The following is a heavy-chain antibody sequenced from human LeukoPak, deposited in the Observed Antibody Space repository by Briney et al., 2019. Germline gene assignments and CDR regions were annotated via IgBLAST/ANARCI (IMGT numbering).Heavy chain of an antibody. CDR1: GGSISSYY. CDR2: IYYSGST. J-gene: IGHJ4*02. V-gene: IGHV4-59*01. D-gene: IGHD5-18*01. Sequence: SETLSLTCTVSGGSISSYYWSWIRQPPGEGLEWIGYIYYSGSTNYNPSLKSRVTISVDTSKNQFSLKLSSVTAADTAVYYCARLSVDTRNHTDYWGQGTLVTVSS. CDR3: ARLSVDTRNHTDY.